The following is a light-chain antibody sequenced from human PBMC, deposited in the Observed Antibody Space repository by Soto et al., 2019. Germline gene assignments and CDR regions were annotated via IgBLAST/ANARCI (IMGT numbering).Light chain of an antibody. CDR3: QEYCTSPRLT. Sequence: LVFTQSSGTLSLSTGERATLSCRASQSVSSSCLAWYQQKPGQSPRLLISGASTRATGIPDRFSGSGFGTDFSLTITRLEPEDFAVYYCQEYCTSPRLTFGGGTKVDIK. J-gene: IGKJ4*01. V-gene: IGKV3-20*01. CDR1: QSVSSSC. CDR2: GAS.